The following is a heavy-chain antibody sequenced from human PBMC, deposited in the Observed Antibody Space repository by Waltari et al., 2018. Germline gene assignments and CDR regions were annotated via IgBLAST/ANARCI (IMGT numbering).Heavy chain of an antibody. CDR3: ARDRRPGTTVSSFSGMDV. CDR2: TYYDGST. V-gene: IGHV4-39*07. Sequence: QPQLQESGPRLVKPSETLSLTCSVSGDSLMYNLYYWGWIRQPPGKGLEWIGSTYYDGSTYYNPSLKRRVPISVDTAKNQFSLKLSSVTAADTAVYYCARDRRPGTTVSSFSGMDVWGQGTTVTVSS. D-gene: IGHD4-17*01. J-gene: IGHJ6*02. CDR1: GDSLMYNLYY.